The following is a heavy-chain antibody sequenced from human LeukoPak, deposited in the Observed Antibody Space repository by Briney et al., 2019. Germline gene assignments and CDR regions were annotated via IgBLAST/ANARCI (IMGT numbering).Heavy chain of an antibody. CDR2: IGGSSSSI. Sequence: KPGGSLRLSCTASGFTFSSYSMNWVRQAPGKRLEWVSSIGGSSSSIYYADSVKGRFTISRDNAKNSLYLQMSSLRAEDTAVYYCTREHSEAFDIWGQGTMVTVSS. CDR3: TREHSEAFDI. D-gene: IGHD2-15*01. J-gene: IGHJ3*02. V-gene: IGHV3-21*01. CDR1: GFTFSSYS.